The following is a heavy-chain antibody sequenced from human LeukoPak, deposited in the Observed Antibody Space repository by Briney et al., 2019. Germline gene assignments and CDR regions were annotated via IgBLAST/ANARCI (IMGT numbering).Heavy chain of an antibody. D-gene: IGHD2-21*01. CDR2: IYTSGYT. CDR1: GDSISSYY. J-gene: IGHJ4*02. Sequence: SETLSLTCNVSGDSISSYYWSWLRQPGGKALEWIGRIYTSGYTNYNPSLESRVTMSIDTSKSQFSLKLRSVTAADTAVYYCARVHIVTGNYFDSWGLGALVAVSS. CDR3: ARVHIVTGNYFDS. V-gene: IGHV4-4*07.